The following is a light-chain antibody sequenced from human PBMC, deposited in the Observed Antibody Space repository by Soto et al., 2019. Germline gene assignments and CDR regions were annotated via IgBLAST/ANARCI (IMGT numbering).Light chain of an antibody. Sequence: EIVMTQSPVTLSVSPWERVTLSCAAGPSVSSNLAWYQQKPGPAPSLLIYRSFTRATGIPARFSGTGSGTDFTLTTSSLQSQDFALYYCQQYTDWPLTFGQGTKVDIK. CDR2: RSF. CDR1: PSVSSN. V-gene: IGKV3-15*01. J-gene: IGKJ1*01. CDR3: QQYTDWPLT.